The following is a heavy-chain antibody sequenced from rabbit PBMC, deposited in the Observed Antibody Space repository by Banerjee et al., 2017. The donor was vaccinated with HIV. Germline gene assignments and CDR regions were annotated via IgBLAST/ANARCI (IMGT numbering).Heavy chain of an antibody. CDR2: IYTGSGST. V-gene: IGHV1S40*01. CDR3: VRDLQNSSDDYGDVNL. D-gene: IGHD2-1*01. J-gene: IGHJ4*01. Sequence: QSVEESGGDLVKPGGTLTLTCTVSGFSLSSYAMSWVRQAPGKGLEWIACIYTGSGSTYYASWAKGRFTISKTSSTTVTLQMTSLTAADTATYFCVRDLQNSSDDYGDVNLWGQGTLVTVS. CDR1: GFSLSSYA.